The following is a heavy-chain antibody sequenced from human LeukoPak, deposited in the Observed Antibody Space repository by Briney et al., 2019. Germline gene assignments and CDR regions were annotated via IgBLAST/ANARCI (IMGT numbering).Heavy chain of an antibody. D-gene: IGHD2-21*02. CDR2: IYHSGST. CDR1: GGSISSSY. J-gene: IGHJ4*02. CDR3: ARVGSREYCGGDCYFGGAY. Sequence: SETLSLTCTVSGGSISSSYWGWIRQPPGKGLEWIGSIYHSGSTYYNPSLKSRVTISVDTSKNQFSLKLSSVTAADTAVYYCARVGSREYCGGDCYFGGAYWGQGTLVTVSS. V-gene: IGHV4-38-2*02.